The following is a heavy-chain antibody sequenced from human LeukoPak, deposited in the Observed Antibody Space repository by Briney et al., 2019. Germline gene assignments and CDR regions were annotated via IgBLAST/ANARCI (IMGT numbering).Heavy chain of an antibody. CDR2: ISYDGNNK. D-gene: IGHD3-16*01. V-gene: IGHV3-30*04. CDR3: AKDHGGQPYYFDY. CDR1: GFTFSSYA. Sequence: GGSLRLSCAASGFTFSSYAMHWVRQAPGKGLEWVAVISYDGNNKYYADSVKGRFTISRDNSKNTLYLQMNSLRAEDTAVYYCAKDHGGQPYYFDYWGQGTLVTVSS. J-gene: IGHJ4*02.